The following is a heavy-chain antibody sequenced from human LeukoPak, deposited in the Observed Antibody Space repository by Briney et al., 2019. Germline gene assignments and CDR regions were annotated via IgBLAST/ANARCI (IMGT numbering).Heavy chain of an antibody. Sequence: GGSLRLSCAVSGFTFSSYWMTWVRQAPGKGLEWVANIKQDGSEAYYVDSVKGRFTVSRDNAKTSLYLQLTSLGAEDTAVYYCATRYCTIPACRASSYHCMDNWGKGTTVTVSS. V-gene: IGHV3-7*01. CDR3: ATRYCTIPACRASSYHCMDN. J-gene: IGHJ6*03. D-gene: IGHD2-8*01. CDR1: GFTFSSYW. CDR2: IKQDGSEA.